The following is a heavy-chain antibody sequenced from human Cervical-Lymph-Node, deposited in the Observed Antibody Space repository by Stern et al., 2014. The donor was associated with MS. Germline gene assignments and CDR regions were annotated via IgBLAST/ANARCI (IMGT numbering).Heavy chain of an antibody. V-gene: IGHV3-33*01. J-gene: IGHJ1*01. CDR1: GFTFSSSG. Sequence: QDQLVQSGGGVVQPGRSVRLSCAASGFTFSSSGMHWVRQAPGKGLEWLAIIWYDGSNTYYADSVKGRFTISRDNSKNTLYLQMNSLRAEDTAVYYCAREGGNTAEYFQHWGQGTLVTVSS. CDR3: AREGGNTAEYFQH. CDR2: IWYDGSNT. D-gene: IGHD4-23*01.